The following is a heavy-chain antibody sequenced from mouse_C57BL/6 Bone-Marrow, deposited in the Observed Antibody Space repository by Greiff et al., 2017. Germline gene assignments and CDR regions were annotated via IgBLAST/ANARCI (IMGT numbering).Heavy chain of an antibody. J-gene: IGHJ4*01. D-gene: IGHD1-1*01. V-gene: IGHV5-15*01. Sequence: EVKLVESGGGLVQPGGSLKLSCAASGFTFSDYGMAWVRQAPRKGPEWVAFISNLAYSIYYADTVTGRFTISRENAKNTLYLDMSSLRSEDTAMYYCARLGYYYGHYAMDYWGQGTSVTVSS. CDR2: ISNLAYSI. CDR3: ARLGYYYGHYAMDY. CDR1: GFTFSDYG.